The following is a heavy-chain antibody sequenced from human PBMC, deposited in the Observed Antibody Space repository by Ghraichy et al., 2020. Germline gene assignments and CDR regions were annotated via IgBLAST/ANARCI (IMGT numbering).Heavy chain of an antibody. CDR3: ARRGTASGFDI. Sequence: SETLSLTCAVSGGSISRSNWWSWVRQPPGKGLEWIGEIYYSGTTNYNPSLKSRVTISLDKSENQFSLKLSSVTAADTAVYYCARRGTASGFDIWGQGTKVTVSS. CDR1: GGSISRSNW. V-gene: IGHV4-4*02. J-gene: IGHJ3*02. D-gene: IGHD2-21*02. CDR2: IYYSGTT.